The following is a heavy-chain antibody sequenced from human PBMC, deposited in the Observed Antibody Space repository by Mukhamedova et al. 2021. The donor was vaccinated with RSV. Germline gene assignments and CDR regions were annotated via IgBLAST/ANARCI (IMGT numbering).Heavy chain of an antibody. Sequence: GKGLEWIGSIYYSGSTYYNPSLKSRVTISVDTSKNQFSLKLSSVTAADTAVYYGARAGIAAVAVFDCFDPWGQGTLVTVSS. D-gene: IGHD6-13*01. CDR2: IYYSGST. CDR3: ARAGIAAVAVFDCFDP. V-gene: IGHV4-39*07. J-gene: IGHJ5*02.